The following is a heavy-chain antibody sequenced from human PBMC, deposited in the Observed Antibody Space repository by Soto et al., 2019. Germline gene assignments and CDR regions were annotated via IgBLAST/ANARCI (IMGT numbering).Heavy chain of an antibody. CDR3: ARVLRVWFDP. J-gene: IGHJ5*02. CDR2: ISHSGIT. CDR1: GGSITSANW. Sequence: SETLSLTCAVSGGSITSANWWTWVRQPPGGGLEWIGEISHSGITSYKASLKSRVTMSVDKTKNDVSLKLTSVTAADTAVYYCARVLRVWFDPWGQGTPVTVSS. V-gene: IGHV4-4*02.